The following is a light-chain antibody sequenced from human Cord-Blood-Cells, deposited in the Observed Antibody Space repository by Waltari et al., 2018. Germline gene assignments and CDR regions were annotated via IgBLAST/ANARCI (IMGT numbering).Light chain of an antibody. V-gene: IGKV1-39*01. CDR3: QQSYSTPIFT. J-gene: IGKJ3*01. CDR2: AAS. CDR1: QSISSY. Sequence: IQMTQSPSSLSASVGARVTITCRASQSISSYLNWYQQKPGKAPKLLIYAASSLQSGVPSRFSGSGSGTDFTLTISSLQPEDFATYYCQQSYSTPIFTFGPGTKVDIK.